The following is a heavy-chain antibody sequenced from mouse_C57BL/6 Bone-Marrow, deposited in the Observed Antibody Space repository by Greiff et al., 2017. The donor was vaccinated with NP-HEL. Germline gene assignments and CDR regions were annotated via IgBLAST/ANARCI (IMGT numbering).Heavy chain of an antibody. Sequence: VKLQQPGAELVKPGASVKLSCKASGYTFTSYWMHWVKQRPGQGLEWIGMIHPNSGSTNYNEKFKSKATLTVDKSSSTAYMQLSSLTSEDSAVYYCARDGKDYAMDYWGQGTSVTVSS. V-gene: IGHV1-64*01. CDR2: IHPNSGST. J-gene: IGHJ4*01. CDR1: GYTFTSYW. CDR3: ARDGKDYAMDY. D-gene: IGHD2-3*01.